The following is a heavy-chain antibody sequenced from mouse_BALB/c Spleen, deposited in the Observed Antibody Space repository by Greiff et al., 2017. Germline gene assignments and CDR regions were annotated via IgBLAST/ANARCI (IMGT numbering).Heavy chain of an antibody. CDR1: GYSFTGYF. CDR3: ARSFTTATAWFAY. J-gene: IGHJ3*01. Sequence: VQLQQSGPELVKPGASVKISCKASGYSFTGYFMNWVMQSHGKSLEWIGRINPYNGDTFYNQKFKGKATLTVDKSSSTAHMELRSLASEDSAVYYCARSFTTATAWFAYWGQGTLVTVSA. V-gene: IGHV1-20*02. CDR2: INPYNGDT. D-gene: IGHD1-2*01.